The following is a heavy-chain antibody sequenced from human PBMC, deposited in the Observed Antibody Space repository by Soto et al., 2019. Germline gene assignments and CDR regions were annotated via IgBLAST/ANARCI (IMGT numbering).Heavy chain of an antibody. CDR3: ARGRKNWNASRYFDY. J-gene: IGHJ4*02. D-gene: IGHD1-1*01. CDR2: INHSGST. CDR1: GGSFSGYY. Sequence: SETLSLTCAVYGGSFSGYYWSWIRQPPGKGLEWIGEINHSGSTNYNPSLKSRVTISVDTSKNQFSLKLSSVTAADTAVYYCARGRKNWNASRYFDYWGQGTLVTVSS. V-gene: IGHV4-34*01.